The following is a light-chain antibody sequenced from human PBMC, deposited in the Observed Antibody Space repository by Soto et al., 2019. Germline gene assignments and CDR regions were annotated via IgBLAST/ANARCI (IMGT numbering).Light chain of an antibody. CDR1: TGGVTNGHY. Sequence: QAVVTQEPSVTVSPGGTVTLTCGSSTGGVTNGHYPYWIQQKPGQAPRTLIYDTSDKHSWTPVRFSGSLLGGNAALTLLGAQPEDEADYYCLFSYSGARLFGGGTKVTVL. CDR3: LFSYSGARL. J-gene: IGLJ3*02. CDR2: DTS. V-gene: IGLV7-46*02.